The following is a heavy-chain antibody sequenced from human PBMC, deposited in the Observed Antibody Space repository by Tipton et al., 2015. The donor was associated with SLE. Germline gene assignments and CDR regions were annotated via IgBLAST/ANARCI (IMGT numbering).Heavy chain of an antibody. D-gene: IGHD3-22*01. J-gene: IGHJ4*02. Sequence: TLSLTCTVSGGSITSSSYFWGWIRQSPGKGLEWIGRIYTSGSTNYNPSLKSRVTISVDTSKNQFSLKLSSVTAADTAVYYCAGDSSGSYYDRGGYYQLANRHFDLWGRGILVSVSS. V-gene: IGHV4-61*02. CDR1: GGSITSSSYF. CDR2: IYTSGST. CDR3: AGDSSGSYYDRGGYYQLANRHFDL.